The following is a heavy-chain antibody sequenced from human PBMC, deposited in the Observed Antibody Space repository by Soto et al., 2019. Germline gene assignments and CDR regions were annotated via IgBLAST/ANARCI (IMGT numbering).Heavy chain of an antibody. CDR3: ARGKVGAAAFDY. D-gene: IGHD1-26*01. J-gene: IGHJ4*02. Sequence: ESGGGFVQRGGSLRLSCGASGFTFSTYSMNWVRQAPGKGLEWVSYVDGSSSIIYYADSVKGRFTISRDNAKNSLHLQMNSLRDDDTAVYYCARGKVGAAAFDYWGQGTLVTVSS. V-gene: IGHV3-48*02. CDR2: VDGSSSII. CDR1: GFTFSTYS.